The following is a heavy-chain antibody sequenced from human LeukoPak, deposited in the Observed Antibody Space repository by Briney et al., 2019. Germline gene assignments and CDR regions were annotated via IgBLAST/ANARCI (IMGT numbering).Heavy chain of an antibody. V-gene: IGHV6-1*01. CDR3: ACHSGWDSEDGMDV. J-gene: IGHJ6*02. D-gene: IGHD3-10*01. CDR2: TYYRSKWYN. Sequence: SQTLSLTCAISGDSVSSNSAAWNWIRQSPSRGLEWLGRTYYRSKWYNDYAVSVKSRITINPDTSKNQLSLQLNSVTPEDTAVYYCACHSGWDSEDGMDVWGQGTTVTVSS. CDR1: GDSVSSNSAA.